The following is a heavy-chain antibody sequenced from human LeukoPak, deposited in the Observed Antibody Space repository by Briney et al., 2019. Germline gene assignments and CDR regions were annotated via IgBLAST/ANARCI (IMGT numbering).Heavy chain of an antibody. CDR1: VGSISSYY. J-gene: IGHJ5*02. Sequence: SETLSLTCTVSVGSISSYYCSSVRQPPAKVLEWNGYIYYSGNTNYNPSLKSRVTISVDTSKNQFSLKLSSVTAADTAVYYCARATAGYDILTGYYPNWFDPWGQGTLVTVSS. D-gene: IGHD3-9*01. CDR2: IYYSGNT. CDR3: ARATAGYDILTGYYPNWFDP. V-gene: IGHV4-59*01.